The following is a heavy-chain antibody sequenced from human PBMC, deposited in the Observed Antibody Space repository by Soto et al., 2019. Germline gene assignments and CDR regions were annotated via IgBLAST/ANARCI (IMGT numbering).Heavy chain of an antibody. CDR2: IKSKTDGGTT. CDR3: TTFLVYSNT. V-gene: IGHV3-15*01. D-gene: IGHD2-8*01. J-gene: IGHJ5*02. CDR1: GVSLNNAW. Sequence: PGWCLGIGSASSGVSLNNAWVSLSLQAPGKGLEWVGRIKSKTDGGTTDYAAPVKGRFTISRDDSKNTLYLQMNSLKTEDTAVYYCTTFLVYSNTWGQGTLVTVSS.